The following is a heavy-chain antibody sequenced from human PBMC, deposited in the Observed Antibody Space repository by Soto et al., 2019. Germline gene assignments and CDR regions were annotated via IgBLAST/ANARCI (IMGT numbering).Heavy chain of an antibody. V-gene: IGHV4-31*03. Sequence: PSETLSLTCTVSGGSISSGGYYWSWIRQHPGKGLEWNGYIYYSWSTYYNPSLKSRVTISVDTSKNQFSLKLSSVTAADTAVFYCARVDRSGWFGELLGFYFDYWGQGTLVTVSS. D-gene: IGHD3-10*01. CDR1: GGSISSGGYY. J-gene: IGHJ4*02. CDR2: IYYSWST. CDR3: ARVDRSGWFGELLGFYFDY.